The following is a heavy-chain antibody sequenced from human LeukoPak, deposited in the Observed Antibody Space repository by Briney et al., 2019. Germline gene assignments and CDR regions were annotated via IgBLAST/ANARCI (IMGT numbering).Heavy chain of an antibody. V-gene: IGHV3-23*01. D-gene: IGHD6-13*01. CDR1: GFTFSSFA. CDR3: AKHRSGIAASGSNY. Sequence: GGSLRLSCAASGFTFSSFAMSWVRQALGKGLQWVSVSVISGSGGDSGGSTYYADSVKGRFTISRDDSNNTLYPQMSSLRVEDTAVYYCAKHRSGIAASGSNYWGQGSLVTVSS. J-gene: IGHJ4*02. CDR2: ISGSGGDSGGST.